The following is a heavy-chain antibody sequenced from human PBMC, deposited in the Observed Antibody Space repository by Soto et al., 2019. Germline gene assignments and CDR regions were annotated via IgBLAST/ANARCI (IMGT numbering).Heavy chain of an antibody. V-gene: IGHV1-69*06. D-gene: IGHD3-22*01. J-gene: IGHJ3*02. CDR3: AKWLFSNPDAFDI. CDR2: IIPIFGTA. Sequence: SVKVSCKASGVTFSRYAISWVRQAPGQGLEWMGGIIPIFGTANYAQKFQGRVTITADKSTSTAYMELSSLRSEDTAVYYCAKWLFSNPDAFDIWGQGTMVTVSS. CDR1: GVTFSRYA.